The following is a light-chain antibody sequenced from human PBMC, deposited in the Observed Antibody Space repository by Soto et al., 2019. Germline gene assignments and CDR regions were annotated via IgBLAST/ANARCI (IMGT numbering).Light chain of an antibody. Sequence: EVVLTQSPFTLSLSPVERSTLSCSASQSVSSSYLAWYQQKPGQAPRLLIYGASSRATGIPDRFSGSGSGTDFTLTISRLEPEDFAVYYCQQDGSAPRTFGQGTKVDIK. CDR1: QSVSSSY. CDR3: QQDGSAPRT. J-gene: IGKJ1*01. V-gene: IGKV3-20*01. CDR2: GAS.